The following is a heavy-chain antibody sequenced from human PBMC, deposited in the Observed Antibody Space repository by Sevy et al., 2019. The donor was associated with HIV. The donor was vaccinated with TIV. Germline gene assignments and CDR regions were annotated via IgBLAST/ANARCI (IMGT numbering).Heavy chain of an antibody. Sequence: GGSLRLSCAASGFTFSSYAMSWVRQAPGKGLEWVSAISGSGGSTYYADSVKGRFTISRDNSKNTRYLQMNSLRAEDTAVYYCAKGSYSPTGYFDYWGQGTLVTVSS. J-gene: IGHJ4*02. CDR2: ISGSGGST. V-gene: IGHV3-23*01. D-gene: IGHD1-26*01. CDR3: AKGSYSPTGYFDY. CDR1: GFTFSSYA.